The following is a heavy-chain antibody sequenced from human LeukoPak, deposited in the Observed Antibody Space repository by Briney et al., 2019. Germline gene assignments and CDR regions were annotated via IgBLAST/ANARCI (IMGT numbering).Heavy chain of an antibody. V-gene: IGHV3-7*01. D-gene: IGHD1-26*01. Sequence: PGRSLRLSCTASGFTFGDYAMSWVRQAPGKGLEWVTNIKPDGSEKYYVDSVKGRFTISRDNAKNSLYLQMNSLRAEDTALYYCARDTVGVTDYWGQGTLVTVSS. J-gene: IGHJ4*02. CDR3: ARDTVGVTDY. CDR1: GFTFGDYA. CDR2: IKPDGSEK.